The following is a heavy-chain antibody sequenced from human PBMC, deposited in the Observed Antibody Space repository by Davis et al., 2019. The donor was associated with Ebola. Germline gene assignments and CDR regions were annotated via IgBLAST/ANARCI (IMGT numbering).Heavy chain of an antibody. V-gene: IGHV4-39*01. Sequence: PSETLSLTCTVSGGSISSSSYYWGWIRQPPGKGLEWIGSIYYSGSTYYNPSLKSRVTISVDTSKNQFSLKLSSVTAADTAVYYCATAGGNYYYYGMDVWGKGTTVTVSS. J-gene: IGHJ6*04. D-gene: IGHD3-16*01. CDR3: ATAGGNYYYYGMDV. CDR1: GGSISSSSYY. CDR2: IYYSGST.